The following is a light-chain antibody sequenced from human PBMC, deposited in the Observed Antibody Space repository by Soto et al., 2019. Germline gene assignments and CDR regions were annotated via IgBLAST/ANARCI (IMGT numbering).Light chain of an antibody. CDR3: AAWDDSLSGPV. CDR2: LNN. CDR1: NSNIGGNY. V-gene: IGLV1-47*02. Sequence: QSVLTQPPSASGTPGQRVSFSCSGTNSNIGGNYVYWYQHVPGKAPKLLISLNNQRPSGVPDRFSGSKSGTSASLAISGLRSEDEAHYYCAAWDDSLSGPVFGGGTKLTVL. J-gene: IGLJ2*01.